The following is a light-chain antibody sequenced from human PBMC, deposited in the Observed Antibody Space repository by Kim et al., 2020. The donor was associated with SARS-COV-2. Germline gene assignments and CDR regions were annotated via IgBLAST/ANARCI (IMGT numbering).Light chain of an antibody. CDR1: QGINSN. CDR3: QQHHSFPLT. Sequence: IQLTQSPSSLSASVGDTVTITCRASQGINSNLAWYQQRPGKATNLLIYSAFTLHSGVPSRFSGSGSGTDFTLTITSLQPEDFATYHCQQHHSFPLTFGGGTKVDIK. V-gene: IGKV1-9*01. CDR2: SAF. J-gene: IGKJ4*01.